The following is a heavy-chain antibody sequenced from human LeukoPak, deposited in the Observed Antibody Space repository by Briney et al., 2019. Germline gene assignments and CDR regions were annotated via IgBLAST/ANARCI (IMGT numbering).Heavy chain of an antibody. J-gene: IGHJ3*02. V-gene: IGHV1-8*01. CDR2: MNPNSGNT. Sequence: ASVKVSCKASGYTFTSYDINWVRQATGQGLEWMGWMNPNSGNTGYAQKFQGRVTMTRNTSISTAYMELSSLRSEDTAVYYCAIGGGIAAAVTGAFDIWGQGTMVTVSS. CDR3: AIGGGIAAAVTGAFDI. D-gene: IGHD6-13*01. CDR1: GYTFTSYD.